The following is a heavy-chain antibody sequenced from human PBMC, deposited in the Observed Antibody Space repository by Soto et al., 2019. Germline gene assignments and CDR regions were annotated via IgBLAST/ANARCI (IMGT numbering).Heavy chain of an antibody. D-gene: IGHD3-16*01. Sequence: QVQLQESGPGLVKPSGTLSLTCAVSSGSITSNDWWSWVRQPPGKGLEWIGEIDHSGSTKYNPSLKSRVTISVERPKNQSSLNLNSVPAANTAVYYGARLWGGPFDYWGQGTLVTVSS. J-gene: IGHJ4*02. CDR3: ARLWGGPFDY. CDR1: SGSITSNDW. V-gene: IGHV4-4*02. CDR2: IDHSGST.